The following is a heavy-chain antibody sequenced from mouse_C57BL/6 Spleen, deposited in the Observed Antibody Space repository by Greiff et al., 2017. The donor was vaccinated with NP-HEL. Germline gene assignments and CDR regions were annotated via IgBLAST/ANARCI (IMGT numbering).Heavy chain of an antibody. V-gene: IGHV1-80*01. CDR2: IYPGDGDT. CDR3: ARGTTGPAWFAY. J-gene: IGHJ3*01. Sequence: VQLQQSGAELVKPGASVKISCKASGYAFSSYWMNWVKQRPGKGLESIGQIYPGDGDTNYNGKFKGKATLTADKSSSTAYMQLSSLTSEDSAVYFCARGTTGPAWFAYWGQGTLVTVSA. CDR1: GYAFSSYW. D-gene: IGHD1-1*01.